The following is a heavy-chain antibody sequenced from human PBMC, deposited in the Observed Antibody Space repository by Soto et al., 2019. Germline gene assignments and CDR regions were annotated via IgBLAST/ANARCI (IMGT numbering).Heavy chain of an antibody. V-gene: IGHV4-39*01. J-gene: IGHJ4*02. CDR3: ARHFVAVVIKGWGY. CDR1: GGSIDRSNYY. D-gene: IGHD3-10*01. Sequence: TSETLSLTCNVSGGSIDRSNYYWGWLRQPPGKGLEWIGTTYYNGNAYYNPSLKSRVSMSVDTSKNQFSLKLVSVTAADTAVYYCARHFVAVVIKGWGYWGQGTLVTVSS. CDR2: TYYNGNA.